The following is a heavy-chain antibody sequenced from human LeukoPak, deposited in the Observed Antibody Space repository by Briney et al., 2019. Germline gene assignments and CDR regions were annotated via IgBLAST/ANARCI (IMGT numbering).Heavy chain of an antibody. CDR2: IIPIFGTA. Sequence: ASVKVSCKASGYTFSDYAIHWVRQAPGQGLEWMGGIIPIFGTANYAQKFQGRVTITADESTSTAYMELSSLRSEDTAVYYCARENYYYYMDVWGKGTTVTVSS. V-gene: IGHV1-69*13. J-gene: IGHJ6*03. CDR1: GYTFSDYA. CDR3: ARENYYYYMDV.